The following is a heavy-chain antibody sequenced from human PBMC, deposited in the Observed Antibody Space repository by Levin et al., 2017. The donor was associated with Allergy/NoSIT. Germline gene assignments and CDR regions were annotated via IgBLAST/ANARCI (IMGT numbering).Heavy chain of an antibody. J-gene: IGHJ4*02. D-gene: IGHD2-15*01. CDR2: VNGDGSTT. CDR1: GFTFSSNW. V-gene: IGHV3-74*01. Sequence: PGGSLRLSCAASGFTFSSNWMHWVRQAPGKGLVWVSRVNGDGSTTYYADSVKGRFTISRDNAKNMLYLQMNSLRAEDTAIYYCVTDCLWFGSSCSNYWGQGTLVTVSS. CDR3: VTDCLWFGSSCSNY.